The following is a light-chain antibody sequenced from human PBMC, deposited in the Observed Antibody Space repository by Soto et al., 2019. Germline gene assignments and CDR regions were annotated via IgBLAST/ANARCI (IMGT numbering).Light chain of an antibody. J-gene: IGKJ1*01. V-gene: IGKV3-15*01. CDR1: QSVSSK. Sequence: EIVMTQSPATLSVSPGERATLSCRASQSVSSKLAWYQQKPGQPPRLLIYAASTRATGIPVRFSGSGSGTEFTLTISSLQSEDFAVYYCQQYNNWPWTFGQGTNVEIK. CDR2: AAS. CDR3: QQYNNWPWT.